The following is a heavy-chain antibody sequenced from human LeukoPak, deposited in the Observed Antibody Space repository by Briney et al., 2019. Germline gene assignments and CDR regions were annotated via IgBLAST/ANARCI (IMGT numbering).Heavy chain of an antibody. V-gene: IGHV4-31*03. Sequence: SETLSLTCTVSGGSISSGGYYWGWIRQHPGKGLEWIGYIYYSGSTYYNPSLKSRVTISIDTSKNQFSLKLSSVTAADTAVYYCARAADYGGNSGYWGQGTLVTVSS. CDR1: GGSISSGGYY. CDR3: ARAADYGGNSGY. J-gene: IGHJ4*02. CDR2: IYYSGST. D-gene: IGHD2-15*01.